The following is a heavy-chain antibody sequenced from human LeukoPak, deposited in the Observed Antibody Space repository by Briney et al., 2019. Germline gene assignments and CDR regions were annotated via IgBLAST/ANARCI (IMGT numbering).Heavy chain of an antibody. V-gene: IGHV3-48*01. CDR1: GFTFSSYS. CDR2: ISSSSSTI. D-gene: IGHD3-22*01. Sequence: PGGSLRLSCAASGFTFSSYSMNWVRQAPGKGLEWVSYISSSSSTIYYADSVKGRFTISRDNAKNSLYLQMNSLRAEDTAVYYCARGLVVLRSRMDVWGKGTTVTVSS. J-gene: IGHJ6*03. CDR3: ARGLVVLRSRMDV.